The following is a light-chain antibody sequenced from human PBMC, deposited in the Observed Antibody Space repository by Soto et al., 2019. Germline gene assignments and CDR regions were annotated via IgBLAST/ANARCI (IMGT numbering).Light chain of an antibody. Sequence: EIVLTQSPGTLSLSPGERATLSCRASQSVRNTYLAWYQQKPGQAPRLRIYGASSRATGIPDRFSGSGSGTDFTLTISRLEPEYFAVYYCQQYGSSPPYTFGQGTKLEIK. CDR2: GAS. CDR1: QSVRNTY. CDR3: QQYGSSPPYT. V-gene: IGKV3-20*01. J-gene: IGKJ2*01.